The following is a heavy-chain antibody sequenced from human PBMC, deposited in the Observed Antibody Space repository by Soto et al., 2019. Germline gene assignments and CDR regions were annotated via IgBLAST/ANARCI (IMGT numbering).Heavy chain of an antibody. D-gene: IGHD3-10*01. J-gene: IGHJ6*02. CDR2: IKPDGSAT. CDR3: ARDTSPAIGFYYYYGMDV. CDR1: GFTFGSYW. Sequence: GGSLRLSCAVSGFTFGSYWMNWVRLIPGKGLEWVAYIKPDGSATYYVDSVKGRFTISRDNAKNSLYLQMNSLRAEDTAVYYCARDTSPAIGFYYYYGMDVWGQGTTVTVSS. V-gene: IGHV3-7*01.